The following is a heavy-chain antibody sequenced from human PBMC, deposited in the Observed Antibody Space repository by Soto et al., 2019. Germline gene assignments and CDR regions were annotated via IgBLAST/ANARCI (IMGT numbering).Heavy chain of an antibody. D-gene: IGHD4-17*01. J-gene: IGHJ5*02. CDR1: GYPFTSYY. CDR3: AREKDYGGNSVWFDP. Sequence: ASVKVSCKASGYPFTSYYMHSVRQSPGQGLEWMGIINPSGGSTSYAQKFQGRVTMTRDTSTSTVYMELSSLRSEHTAVYYCAREKDYGGNSVWFDPWGQGTMVTVSS. CDR2: INPSGGST. V-gene: IGHV1-46*01.